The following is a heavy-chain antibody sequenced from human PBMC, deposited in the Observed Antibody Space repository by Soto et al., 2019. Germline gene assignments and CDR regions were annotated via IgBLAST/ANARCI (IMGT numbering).Heavy chain of an antibody. CDR2: ISSRGTYI. CDR3: ARILQYQRLHNYYMDV. D-gene: IGHD2-2*01. V-gene: IGHV3-21*01. Sequence: EVQVVESGGGLVKPGGSLRLSCAASGFIFSSYSINWVRQAPGKGLEWVSSISSRGTYIYYGDSVKGRFTVSRDNAQNLVYLQMNSLRADDTAVYYCARILQYQRLHNYYMDVWGRGTAVTVSS. J-gene: IGHJ6*03. CDR1: GFIFSSYS.